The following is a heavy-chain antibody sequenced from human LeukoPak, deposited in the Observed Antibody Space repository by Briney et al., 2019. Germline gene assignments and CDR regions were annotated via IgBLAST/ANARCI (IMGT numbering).Heavy chain of an antibody. J-gene: IGHJ4*02. Sequence: GGSLRLSCAASGFTFSSYGMHWVRQAPGKGLEWVAVISYDGSNKYYADSVKGRFTISRDNSKNTLYLQMNSLGAEDTAVYYCAKDGAYSSGWGWVFDYWGQGTLVTVSS. CDR3: AKDGAYSSGWGWVFDY. V-gene: IGHV3-30*18. D-gene: IGHD6-19*01. CDR2: ISYDGSNK. CDR1: GFTFSSYG.